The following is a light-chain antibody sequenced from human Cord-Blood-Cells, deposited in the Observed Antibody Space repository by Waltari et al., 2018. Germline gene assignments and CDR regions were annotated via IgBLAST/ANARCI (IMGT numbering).Light chain of an antibody. V-gene: IGLV2-23*01. CDR1: AGHVGGLNL. J-gene: IGLJ3*02. CDR2: EGS. Sequence: ALTHHSPGFGFPGRLSPTHSPGTAGHVGGLNLVPWYQQHPGKAPKLMIFEGSKRPSGVSNRFSGSKSGNTASLTISGLQAEDEADYYCCSYAGSSTWVFGGGTKLTVL. CDR3: CSYAGSSTWV.